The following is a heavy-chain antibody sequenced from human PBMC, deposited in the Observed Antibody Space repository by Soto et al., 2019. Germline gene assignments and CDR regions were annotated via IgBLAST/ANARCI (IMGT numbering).Heavy chain of an antibody. J-gene: IGHJ3*02. Sequence: QVRLQAWGPGLVKPSQTLSLKCSVSGGSITTGGRYWSWIRQLPGKGLEWIGDIYYSGNTYYNASLKSRVTISVEPVKNQFTLKLSSVTAADTAVYYCAQALVFTGGDGFDIWGQGRLVTVSS. V-gene: IGHV4-31*02. CDR2: IYYSGNT. CDR3: AQALVFTGGDGFDI. D-gene: IGHD1-1*01. CDR1: GGSITTGGRY.